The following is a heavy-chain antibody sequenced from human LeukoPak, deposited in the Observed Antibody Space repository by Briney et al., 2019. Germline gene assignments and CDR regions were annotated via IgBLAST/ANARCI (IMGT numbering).Heavy chain of an antibody. V-gene: IGHV1-2*02. Sequence: GASVKVSCKASGYTITNNYMHWVRQAPGQGLEWMGVINPNSGGTNYAQKFQGRVTMTRDTSISTAYMELSRLRSDDTAVYYCARDTPRPVPRGFEYWGQGTLVTVSS. CDR3: ARDTPRPVPRGFEY. CDR2: INPNSGGT. J-gene: IGHJ4*02. CDR1: GYTITNNY.